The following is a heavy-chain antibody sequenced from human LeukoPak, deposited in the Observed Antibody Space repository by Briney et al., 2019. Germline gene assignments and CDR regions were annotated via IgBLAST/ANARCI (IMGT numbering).Heavy chain of an antibody. J-gene: IGHJ4*02. CDR3: ASGYQLLPIDY. CDR2: ISSSSSYI. CDR1: GFTFNSYS. Sequence: GGSLRLSCAASGFTFNSYSMNWVRQAPGKGLEWVSSISSSSSYIYYADSVQGRFTISRDNAKNSLYLQMNSLRAEDTAVYYCASGYQLLPIDYWGQGTLFTVSS. V-gene: IGHV3-21*01. D-gene: IGHD2-2*01.